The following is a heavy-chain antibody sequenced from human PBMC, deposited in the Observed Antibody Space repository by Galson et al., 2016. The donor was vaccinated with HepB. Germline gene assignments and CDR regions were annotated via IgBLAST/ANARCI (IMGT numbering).Heavy chain of an antibody. CDR2: LYYSSSYI. V-gene: IGHV3-21*01. CDR1: GFTFSSYS. J-gene: IGHJ3*02. D-gene: IGHD6-19*01. Sequence: SLRLSCAASGFTFSSYSMSWVRQAPGKGLEWVSSLYYSSSYISYADSVKGRFTISRDSSKNTVYLQMSSLSAKDTAVYYCARDRAITVRGIGPFNAFDIWGQGTMVTVSS. CDR3: ARDRAITVRGIGPFNAFDI.